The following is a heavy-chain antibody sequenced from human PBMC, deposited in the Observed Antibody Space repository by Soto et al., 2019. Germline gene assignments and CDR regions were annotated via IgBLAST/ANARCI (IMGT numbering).Heavy chain of an antibody. J-gene: IGHJ4*02. Sequence: GGSLRLSCAASGFTLSTYAMSWVRQAPGKGLEWVSAISGSGRSTYYADSVKGRFTISRDNSKNTLYLQMDSLRVEDTAVYFCAKESGFNYGYFDYWGQGTLVTVSS. V-gene: IGHV3-23*01. CDR3: AKESGFNYGYFDY. D-gene: IGHD5-18*01. CDR1: GFTLSTYA. CDR2: ISGSGRST.